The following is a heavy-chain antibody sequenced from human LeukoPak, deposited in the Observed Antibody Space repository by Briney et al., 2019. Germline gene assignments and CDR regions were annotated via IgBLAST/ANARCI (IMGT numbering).Heavy chain of an antibody. J-gene: IGHJ4*02. CDR2: IKTKTDGGTT. CDR1: GFTFSGAW. D-gene: IGHD6-19*01. V-gene: IGHV3-15*01. CDR3: TTAYSSGFTANFY. Sequence: GSLRLSCTASGFTFSGAWMTWVRQAPGKGLEWVGRIKTKTDGGTTDYAAPVKGRFTISRDDSKTTLYLQMNSLKTEDTAVYYCTTAYSSGFTANFYWGQGTLVTVSS.